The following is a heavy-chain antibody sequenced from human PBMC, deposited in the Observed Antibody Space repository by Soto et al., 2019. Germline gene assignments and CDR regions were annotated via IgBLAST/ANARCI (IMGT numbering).Heavy chain of an antibody. V-gene: IGHV4-34*01. D-gene: IGHD3-3*01. J-gene: IGHJ5*02. CDR3: ARVRDWFDP. Sequence: SETLSLTCAVYGGSFSGYYWNWIRQPPGKGLEWIGEIDHSGYTNYNPSLKSRVTISVDTSKNQFPLRLTSVTAADTAVYYCARVRDWFDPWGQGTLVTVSS. CDR1: GGSFSGYY. CDR2: IDHSGYT.